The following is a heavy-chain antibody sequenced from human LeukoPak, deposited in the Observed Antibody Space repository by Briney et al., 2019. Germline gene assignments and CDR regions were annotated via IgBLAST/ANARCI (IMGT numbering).Heavy chain of an antibody. V-gene: IGHV4-59*01. J-gene: IGHJ3*02. Sequence: SETLSLTCTVSGGSISSYYWSWIRQPPGKGLEWIGYIYYSGSTNYNPSLKSRVTISVDTSKNQFSLKLSSVTAADTAVYYCARDPVAGSNDAFDIWGQGTTVTVSS. CDR1: GGSISSYY. CDR2: IYYSGST. CDR3: ARDPVAGSNDAFDI. D-gene: IGHD6-19*01.